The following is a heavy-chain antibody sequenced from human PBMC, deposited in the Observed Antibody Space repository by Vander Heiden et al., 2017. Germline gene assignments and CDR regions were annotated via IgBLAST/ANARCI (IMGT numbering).Heavy chain of an antibody. CDR1: GYTFTGYY. J-gene: IGHJ3*01. Sequence: QVQLVQSGAEVKKPGASVKVSCKASGYTFTGYYMTWVRQAPCQGLEWMGLINPNSGGTHYAQKFQGRVTMTRYTSISSAYMELSRLRSDDTAVYYCGRDKSDWHSDAFDLWGQGPMV. D-gene: IGHD2-21*02. CDR2: INPNSGGT. V-gene: IGHV1-2*02. CDR3: GRDKSDWHSDAFDL.